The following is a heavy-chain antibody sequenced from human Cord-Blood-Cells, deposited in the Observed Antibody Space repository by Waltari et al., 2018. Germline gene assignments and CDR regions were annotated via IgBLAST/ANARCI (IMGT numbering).Heavy chain of an antibody. J-gene: IGHJ2*01. CDR2: IYYSGST. Sequence: QVQLRESGPGLVKPSETLSLTCTVPGGSISSYYWSWIRQPPGKGLEWIGYIYYSGSTNYNPSLKSRVTISVDTSKNQFSLKLSSVTAADTAVYYCARVRNGDWGWYFDLWGRGTLVTVSS. D-gene: IGHD7-27*01. V-gene: IGHV4-59*01. CDR3: ARVRNGDWGWYFDL. CDR1: GGSISSYY.